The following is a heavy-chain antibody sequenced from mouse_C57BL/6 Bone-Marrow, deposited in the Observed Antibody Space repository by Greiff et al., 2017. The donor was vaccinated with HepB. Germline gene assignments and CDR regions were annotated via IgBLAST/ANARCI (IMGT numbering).Heavy chain of an antibody. D-gene: IGHD1-3*01. V-gene: IGHV5-9-1*02. Sequence: EVKLVESGEGLVKPGGSLKLSCAASGFTFSSYAMSWVRQTPEKRLEWVAYISSGGGYIYYADTVKGRFTISRDNARNTLDLQMSSLKSEDTAMYYCTRDSGYLAMDYGGQGNSVTVSS. CDR3: TRDSGYLAMDY. J-gene: IGHJ4*01. CDR2: ISSGGGYI. CDR1: GFTFSSYA.